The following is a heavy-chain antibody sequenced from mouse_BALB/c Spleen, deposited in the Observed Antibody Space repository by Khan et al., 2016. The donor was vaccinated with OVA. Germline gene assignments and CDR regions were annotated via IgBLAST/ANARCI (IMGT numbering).Heavy chain of an antibody. J-gene: IGHJ2*01. V-gene: IGHV3-2*02. D-gene: IGHD1-1*01. CDR2: ISYSGGT. CDR1: GYSITSGYA. Sequence: EVQLVESGPGLVKPSQSLSLTCTVTGYSITSGYAWNWIRQFPGNKLEWMGYISYSGGTSYNPSLKSRISITRDTSKNQFFLQLNSVTTEDTATYYCARGNYYGDCFDYWGQGTTLTVSS. CDR3: ARGNYYGDCFDY.